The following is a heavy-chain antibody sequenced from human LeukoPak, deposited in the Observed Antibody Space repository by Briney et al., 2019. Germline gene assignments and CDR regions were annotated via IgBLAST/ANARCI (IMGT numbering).Heavy chain of an antibody. Sequence: GASVKVSCKASGYTFTSYDINWVRQATGQGLEWMGWMNPNSGNTGYAQKFQGRVTITRNTSISTAYMELSSLRSEDTAVYYCARGILNSWYGNYYYYMDVWGKGTTVTVSS. J-gene: IGHJ6*03. CDR3: ARGILNSWYGNYYYYMDV. V-gene: IGHV1-8*03. CDR1: GYTFTSYD. D-gene: IGHD6-13*01. CDR2: MNPNSGNT.